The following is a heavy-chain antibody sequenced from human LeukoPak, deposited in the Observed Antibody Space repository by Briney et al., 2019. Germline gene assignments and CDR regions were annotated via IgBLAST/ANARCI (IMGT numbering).Heavy chain of an antibody. D-gene: IGHD1-1*01. V-gene: IGHV3-53*01. CDR2: IYHDGNT. CDR1: GFTVGTHD. Sequence: PGGSLRLSCAASGFTVGTHDLTWVRQAPGKGLEWVSVIYHDGNTHYAGSVQGRFTISRDNSKNTLYLRMNSLRADDTAVYYCARGVQPMLAANTLRYWGQGTLVTVSS. J-gene: IGHJ4*02. CDR3: ARGVQPMLAANTLRY.